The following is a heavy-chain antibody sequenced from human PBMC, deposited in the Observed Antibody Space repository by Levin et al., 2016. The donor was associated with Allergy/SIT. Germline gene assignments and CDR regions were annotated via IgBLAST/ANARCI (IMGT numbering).Heavy chain of an antibody. CDR1: GGSISGSNYY. V-gene: IGHV4-39*01. CDR2: IYYSGST. Sequence: GSLRLSCVVSGGSISGSNYYWGWIRQPPGKGLEWIGSIYYSGSTYYNPSLKSRVTISVDTSKNQFSLKLSSVTAADTAVYYCARLRAFYGDYKAEKTSLFDYWGQGNPGHRLL. J-gene: IGHJ4*02. CDR3: ARLRAFYGDYKAEKTSLFDY. D-gene: IGHD4-17*01.